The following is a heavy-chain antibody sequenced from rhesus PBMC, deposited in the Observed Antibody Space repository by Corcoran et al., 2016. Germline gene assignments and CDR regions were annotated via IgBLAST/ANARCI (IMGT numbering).Heavy chain of an antibody. CDR3: ARGVWGSSYFDY. Sequence: QVTLKESGPALVKPTQTLTLTCTFSGFSLTTSGIGVGWIRQPPGKALEWLALIYWDDDKRYSTSLKSRLTISKDTCKNQVVLTMTNMDPVDTATYYCARGVWGSSYFDYWGQGVLVTVSS. J-gene: IGHJ4*01. D-gene: IGHD3-34*01. V-gene: IGHV2-174*01. CDR1: GFSLTTSGIG. CDR2: IYWDDDK.